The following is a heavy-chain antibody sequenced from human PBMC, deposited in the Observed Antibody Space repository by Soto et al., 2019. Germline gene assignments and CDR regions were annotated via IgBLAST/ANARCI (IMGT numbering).Heavy chain of an antibody. D-gene: IGHD3-10*01. CDR3: ARVRFGELV. Sequence: EVQLLESGGGLVQPGGSLRLSCAASGFTFSSYAMSWVRQAPGKGLEWVSIIGVGGGDRYYPESVKGRFTISRDNSRDTLYLEMNSLREEDTAVDYCARVRFGELVWGQGTLVTVSS. CDR1: GFTFSSYA. CDR2: IGVGGGDR. J-gene: IGHJ4*02. V-gene: IGHV3-23*01.